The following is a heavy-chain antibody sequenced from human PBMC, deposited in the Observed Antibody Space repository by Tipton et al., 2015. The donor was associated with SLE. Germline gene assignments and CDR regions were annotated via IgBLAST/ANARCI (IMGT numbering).Heavy chain of an antibody. J-gene: IGHJ6*02. CDR3: AKRNDFWSGYYGYYYGMDV. D-gene: IGHD3-3*01. Sequence: TLSLTCAVSGGSITSTNWWGWVRQPPGRGLEWIGEIYHTEATNYSPSLGTRVTILLDKSKNQFSLKLSSVTAADTAVYYCAKRNDFWSGYYGYYYGMDVWGQGTTVTVSS. V-gene: IGHV4-4*02. CDR2: IYHTEAT. CDR1: GGSITSTNW.